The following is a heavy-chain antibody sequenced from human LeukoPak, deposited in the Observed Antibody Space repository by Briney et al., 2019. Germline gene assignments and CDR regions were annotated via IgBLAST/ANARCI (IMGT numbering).Heavy chain of an antibody. D-gene: IGHD3-3*01. CDR3: ATWGVAMNYFDY. CDR2: IYYSGST. V-gene: IGHV4-39*01. J-gene: IGHJ4*02. Sequence: SETLSLTCTVSGGSISSSSYYWGWIRQPPGKGLEWIGSIYYSGSTYYNPSLKSRVTISVDTSKNQFSLKLSSVTAADTAVYYCATWGVAMNYFDYWGQGTLVTVSS. CDR1: GGSISSSSYY.